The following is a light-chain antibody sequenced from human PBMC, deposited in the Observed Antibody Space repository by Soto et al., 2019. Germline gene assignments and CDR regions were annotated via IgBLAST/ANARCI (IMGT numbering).Light chain of an antibody. Sequence: EIVLTQSPGTLSLSPGERATLSCRASQSVSSSYLAWYQQKPGQAPRLLIYGASSRATGIPDRFSGSGSGTDFTLTISRLEPEDFAGYYCQQYVSSPMFGGGTQVAIK. CDR1: QSVSSSY. CDR3: QQYVSSPM. J-gene: IGKJ4*02. CDR2: GAS. V-gene: IGKV3-20*01.